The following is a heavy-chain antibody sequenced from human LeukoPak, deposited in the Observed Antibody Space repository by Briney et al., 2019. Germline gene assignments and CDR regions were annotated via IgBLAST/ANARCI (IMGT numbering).Heavy chain of an antibody. CDR2: INHSGST. CDR1: GGSFSGYY. J-gene: IGHJ6*03. CDR3: ARQSYYDFYMDV. Sequence: SETLSLTCAVYGGSFSGYYWSWIRQPPGKGLEWIGEINHSGSTNYNPSLKSRVTISVDTSKNQFSLKLSSVTAADTAVYYCARQSYYDFYMDVWGKGTTVTVPS. D-gene: IGHD3-3*01. V-gene: IGHV4-34*01.